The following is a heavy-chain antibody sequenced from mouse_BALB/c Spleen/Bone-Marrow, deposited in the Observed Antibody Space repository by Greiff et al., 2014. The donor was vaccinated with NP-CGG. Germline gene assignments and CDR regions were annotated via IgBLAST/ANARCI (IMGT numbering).Heavy chain of an antibody. CDR3: ARGDYGYHWYFDV. J-gene: IGHJ1*01. CDR1: GYNFTTYW. Sequence: VQLQQSGAELARPGASVKLSCEASGYNFTTYWMQWVKQRPGQGLEWIGAIYPGDGDTRYTQKFKGKATLTADKSSSTAYMQLSDLASEDSAVYYCARGDYGYHWYFDVWGAGTTVTVSS. D-gene: IGHD1-2*01. V-gene: IGHV1-87*01. CDR2: IYPGDGDT.